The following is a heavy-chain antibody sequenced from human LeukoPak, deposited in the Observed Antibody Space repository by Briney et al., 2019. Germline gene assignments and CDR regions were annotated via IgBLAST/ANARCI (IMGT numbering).Heavy chain of an antibody. V-gene: IGHV3-74*01. CDR3: ARDDPTVTTGPPVGS. CDR1: GFTFSSYW. D-gene: IGHD4-17*01. CDR2: INGYGSIT. J-gene: IGHJ4*02. Sequence: PGGSLRLSCAASGFTFSSYWMHWVRQAPGKGLEWVSCINGYGSITNYADSVKGRFTISRDNAKNTLYLQMNSLRVEDTAVYYCARDDPTVTTGPPVGSWGQGTLVTVSS.